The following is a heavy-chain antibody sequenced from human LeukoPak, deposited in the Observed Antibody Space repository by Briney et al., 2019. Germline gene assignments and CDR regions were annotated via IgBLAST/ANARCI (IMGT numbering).Heavy chain of an antibody. V-gene: IGHV3-48*01. CDR1: GFTLSSYS. CDR2: IRSSSTTM. CDR3: VRDPEALDY. Sequence: GGSLRLSCAASGFTLSSYSMNWVRQAPGKGLEWVSYIRSSSTTMYYADSVRGRFTISRDNAKNSLYLQMNSLRAEDTAMYYCVRDPEALDYWGQGTLVTVSS. J-gene: IGHJ4*02.